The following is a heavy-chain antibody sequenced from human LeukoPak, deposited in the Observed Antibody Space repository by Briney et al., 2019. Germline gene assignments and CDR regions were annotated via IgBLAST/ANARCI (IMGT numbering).Heavy chain of an antibody. CDR2: IKQDGSEK. CDR1: GFTFSSYW. J-gene: IGHJ6*03. Sequence: PGGSLRLSCAASGFTFSSYWMSWVRQAPGKGLEWVANIKQDGSEKYYVDSVKGRFTISRDNAKNSLYLQMNSLRAEDTAVYYCARALYSDILTGYLSYMDVWGKGTTVTVSS. D-gene: IGHD3-9*01. V-gene: IGHV3-7*01. CDR3: ARALYSDILTGYLSYMDV.